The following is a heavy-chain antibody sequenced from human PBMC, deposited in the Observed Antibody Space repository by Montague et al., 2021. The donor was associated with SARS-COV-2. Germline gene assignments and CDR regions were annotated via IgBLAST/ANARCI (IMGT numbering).Heavy chain of an antibody. V-gene: IGHV6-1*01. CDR3: ARAERGSCGDGNCYQYFFNY. Sequence: CAISGDSASTNSGTWNWVRLSPSRGLEWLGRTYYRSEWYSDYSVSVKSRISINPDTSKNQFSLQLNSATPEDTAVYYCARAERGSCGDGNCYQYFFNYWGQGTLVTVSS. J-gene: IGHJ4*02. CDR2: TYYRSEWYS. D-gene: IGHD2-15*01. CDR1: GDSASTNSGT.